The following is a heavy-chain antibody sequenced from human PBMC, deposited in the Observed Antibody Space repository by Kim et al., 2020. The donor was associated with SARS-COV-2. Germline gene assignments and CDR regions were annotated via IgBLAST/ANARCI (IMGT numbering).Heavy chain of an antibody. CDR3: ARVESSSDY. D-gene: IGHD6-6*01. V-gene: IGHV1-2*02. Sequence: GGTNYAQKFQGRVTMTRDTSISTAYMELSRLRSDDTAVYYCARVESSSDYWGQGTLVTVSS. CDR2: GGT. J-gene: IGHJ4*02.